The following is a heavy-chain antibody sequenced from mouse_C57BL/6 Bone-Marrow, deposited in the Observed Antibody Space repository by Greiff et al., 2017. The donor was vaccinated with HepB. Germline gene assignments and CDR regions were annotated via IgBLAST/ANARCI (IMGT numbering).Heavy chain of an antibody. D-gene: IGHD2-4*01. CDR3: AREGLRGFAY. Sequence: VQLQQSGPELVKPGASVKISCKASGYAFSSSWMNWVKQRPGKGLEWIGRIYPGDGDTNYNGKFKGKATLTADKSSSTAYMQLSSLTSEDSAVYGCAREGLRGFAYWGQGTLVTVSA. CDR2: IYPGDGDT. V-gene: IGHV1-82*01. J-gene: IGHJ3*01. CDR1: GYAFSSSW.